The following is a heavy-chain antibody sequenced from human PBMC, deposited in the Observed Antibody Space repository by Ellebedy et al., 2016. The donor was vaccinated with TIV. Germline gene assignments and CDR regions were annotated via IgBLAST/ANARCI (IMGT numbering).Heavy chain of an antibody. Sequence: GESLKISCVASGFTFSGYAMSWVRQAPGKGLEWVSGINNGGRTTSYADSVKGRFTISRDNSKSTLDLQMSSLRAEDTAVYYCAKDRTPGDGYWVFDFWGQGTLVTVST. CDR1: GFTFSGYA. D-gene: IGHD5-18*01. V-gene: IGHV3-23*01. CDR3: AKDRTPGDGYWVFDF. J-gene: IGHJ4*02. CDR2: INNGGRTT.